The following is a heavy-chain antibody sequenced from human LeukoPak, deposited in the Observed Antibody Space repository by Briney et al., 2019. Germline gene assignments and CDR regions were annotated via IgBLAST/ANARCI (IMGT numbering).Heavy chain of an antibody. J-gene: IGHJ4*02. CDR2: IRYDGSNK. D-gene: IGHD2-2*01. CDR1: GFTVSSYG. V-gene: IGHV3-30*02. Sequence: GGSLRLSCAASGFTVSSYGMHWVRQAPGKGLEWVAFIRYDGSNKYYADSVKGRFTISRDNSKNTLYLQMNSLRAEDTAVYYCAKGTISGIPAAIPFDYWGQGTLVTVSS. CDR3: AKGTISGIPAAIPFDY.